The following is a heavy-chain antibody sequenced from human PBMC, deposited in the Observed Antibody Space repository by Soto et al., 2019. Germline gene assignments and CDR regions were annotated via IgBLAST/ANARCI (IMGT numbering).Heavy chain of an antibody. J-gene: IGHJ4*02. D-gene: IGHD3-10*01. CDR3: ARRGAGPQHSDF. Sequence: SETLSLTCTVSGDSINSRSYYWGWIRQPPGKGLEWIGNIYYSGSTHFNPSLKSRATISIDTSRNQFSLDLRSVTAADTAVYYCARRGAGPQHSDFRGTGTLVTLSS. CDR2: IYYSGST. V-gene: IGHV4-39*01. CDR1: GDSINSRSYY.